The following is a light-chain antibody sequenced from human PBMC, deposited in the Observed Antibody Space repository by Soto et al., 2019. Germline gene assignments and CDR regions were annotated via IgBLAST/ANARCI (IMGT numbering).Light chain of an antibody. CDR1: NIGSKS. CDR3: QVWDSSSDHP. CDR2: YDS. V-gene: IGLV3-21*04. Sequence: SYELTQPPSVSVAPGKTARITCGGNNIGSKSVHWYQQKPGQAPVLVIYYDSDRPSGIPERFSGSNSGSTATLTISRVEAGDEADYYCQVWDSSSDHPFGGGTQLTVL. J-gene: IGLJ2*01.